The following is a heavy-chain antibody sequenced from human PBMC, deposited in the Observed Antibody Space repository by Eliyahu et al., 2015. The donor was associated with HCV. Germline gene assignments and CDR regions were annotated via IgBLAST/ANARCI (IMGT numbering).Heavy chain of an antibody. V-gene: IGHV1-46*01. D-gene: IGHD7-27*01. J-gene: IGHJ5*02. CDR3: ARDVPWAPGGP. Sequence: QVQVVQSGAEVRKPGASVKLSCRPSGHTFSGNYVXXVRQAPGQGLEWVGIITPSGDRTTYAQKVQGRVTMTRDTSTSTVYMELHSLRSEDTAVYYCARDVPWAPGGPWGQGTLVTVSS. CDR2: ITPSGDRT. CDR1: GHTFSGNY.